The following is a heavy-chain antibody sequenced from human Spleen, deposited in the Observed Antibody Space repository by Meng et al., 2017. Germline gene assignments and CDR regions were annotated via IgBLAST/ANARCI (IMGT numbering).Heavy chain of an antibody. D-gene: IGHD3-10*01. CDR2: ISSRSSFI. J-gene: IGHJ5*02. CDR3: ARDLPKSGSGSYYNGDA. Sequence: GESLKISCAASTFTFSDYSMNWVRQAPGKGLEWVSSISSRSSFIYYADSVKGRFIISRDNAKNSLFLQMNSLTAEDTAVYYCARDLPKSGSGSYYNGDAWGQGTLVTVSS. V-gene: IGHV3-21*01. CDR1: TFTFSDYS.